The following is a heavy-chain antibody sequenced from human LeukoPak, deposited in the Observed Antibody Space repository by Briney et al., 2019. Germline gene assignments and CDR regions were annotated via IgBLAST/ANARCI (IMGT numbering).Heavy chain of an antibody. Sequence: ASVKVSCKVSRYTFTGYQIHWVRQAPGQGLEWMGRINPNSGGTNYAQKFQGRVTMTRDTSISTAYMELSGLTSDDTAVYYCARDMVSGGSYSTRFDYWGQGTLVTVSS. CDR2: INPNSGGT. D-gene: IGHD1-26*01. V-gene: IGHV1-2*06. J-gene: IGHJ4*02. CDR3: ARDMVSGGSYSTRFDY. CDR1: RYTFTGYQ.